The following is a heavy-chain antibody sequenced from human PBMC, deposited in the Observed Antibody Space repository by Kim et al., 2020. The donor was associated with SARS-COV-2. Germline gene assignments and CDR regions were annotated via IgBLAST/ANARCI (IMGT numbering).Heavy chain of an antibody. D-gene: IGHD3-10*01. J-gene: IGHJ6*02. CDR1: GGSISSGGYY. CDR3: ARDRVTMVRGVTLYGMDV. V-gene: IGHV4-31*03. CDR2: IYYSGST. Sequence: SETLSLTCTVSGGSISSGGYYWSWIRQHPGKGLEWIGYIYYSGSTYYNPSLKSRVTISVDTSKNQFSLKLSSVTAADTAVYYCARDRVTMVRGVTLYGMDVWGQGTPVTVSS.